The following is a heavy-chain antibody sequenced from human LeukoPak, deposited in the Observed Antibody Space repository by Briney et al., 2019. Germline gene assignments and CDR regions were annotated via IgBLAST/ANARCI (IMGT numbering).Heavy chain of an antibody. V-gene: IGHV3-15*07. CDR2: IRSKADGGTP. CDR3: TTRSPARYCSDGACYSSADY. CDR1: DFTFSNVW. Sequence: SGGSLRLSCAASDFTFSNVWMNWVRQSPGKGLEWVGHIRSKADGGTPDYIAPVKGRFTISRDDSKDTLYLQMNSLNTEDTAMYYCTTRSPARYCSDGACYSSADYWGQGTLVTVSS. J-gene: IGHJ4*02. D-gene: IGHD2-15*01.